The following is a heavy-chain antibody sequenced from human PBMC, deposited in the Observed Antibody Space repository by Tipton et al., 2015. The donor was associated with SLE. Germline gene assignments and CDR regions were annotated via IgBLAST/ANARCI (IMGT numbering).Heavy chain of an antibody. V-gene: IGHV3-48*03. J-gene: IGHJ4*02. CDR3: AKDGDDSLDC. D-gene: IGHD3-22*01. CDR1: GFTFSSYE. Sequence: SLRLSCAASGFTFSSYEMNWVRQAPGKGLEWVSYISSSGSTIYYADSVKGRFTISRDNSKSTMDLQMNSLRTEDTAIYYCAKDGDDSLDCWGQRTLVTVS. CDR2: ISSSGSTI.